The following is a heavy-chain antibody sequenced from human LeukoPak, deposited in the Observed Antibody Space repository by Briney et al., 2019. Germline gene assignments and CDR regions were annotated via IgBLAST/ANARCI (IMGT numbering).Heavy chain of an antibody. CDR1: GFTFSSYA. D-gene: IGHD5-12*01. CDR2: ISYDGSNK. J-gene: IGHJ6*02. Sequence: GGSLRLSCAASGFTFSSYAMHWVRQAPGKGLEWVAVISYDGSNKYYADSVKGRFTISRDNSKNTLYLQMNSLRAEDTAVYYCARKGNSGYDSWYYYGMDVWGQGTTVTVSS. V-gene: IGHV3-30-3*01. CDR3: ARKGNSGYDSWYYYGMDV.